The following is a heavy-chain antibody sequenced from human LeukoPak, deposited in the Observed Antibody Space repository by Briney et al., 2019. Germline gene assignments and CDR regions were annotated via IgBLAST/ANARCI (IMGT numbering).Heavy chain of an antibody. CDR1: GFTISSYG. J-gene: IGHJ6*03. Sequence: PGGSLRLSCAASGFTISSYGMHWVRQAPGKGLEWVAVIWYDGSNKYYADSVKGRFTISRDNSKNTLYLQMNSLRAEDTAVYYCARDQRYYYYMDVWGKGTTVTVSS. CDR3: ARDQRYYYYMDV. V-gene: IGHV3-33*01. CDR2: IWYDGSNK. D-gene: IGHD6-25*01.